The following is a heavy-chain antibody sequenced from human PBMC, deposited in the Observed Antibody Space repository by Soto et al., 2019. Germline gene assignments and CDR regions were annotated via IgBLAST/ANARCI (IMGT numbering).Heavy chain of an antibody. CDR2: IWYDGSNK. Sequence: QVQLVESGGGVVQPGRSLRLSCAASGFTFSSYGMHWVRQAPGKGLEWVAVIWYDGSNKYYADSVKGRFTISRDNSKNTLYLQMNSLRAEDTAVYYCARVDCSSTSFPLWYYYGMDVWCQGTTVTVSS. CDR3: ARVDCSSTSFPLWYYYGMDV. CDR1: GFTFSSYG. V-gene: IGHV3-33*01. D-gene: IGHD2-2*01. J-gene: IGHJ6*02.